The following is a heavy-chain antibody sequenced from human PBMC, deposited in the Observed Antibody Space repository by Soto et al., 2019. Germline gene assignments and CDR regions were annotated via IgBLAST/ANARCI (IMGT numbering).Heavy chain of an antibody. Sequence: EVQLVESGGGLVKPGGSLRLSCAASGFTFSTYIMNWVRQAPGKGLEWVSSISSSSTYIYYADSVKGRHTISRDNAKNSLYLQMNSLRDEDTAVYYFAIGGYCSSTSSPLLPFACWRHGTLVNVSS. J-gene: IGHJ4*01. CDR2: ISSSSTYI. D-gene: IGHD2-2*01. V-gene: IGHV3-21*01. CDR1: GFTFSTYI. CDR3: AIGGYCSSTSSPLLPFAC.